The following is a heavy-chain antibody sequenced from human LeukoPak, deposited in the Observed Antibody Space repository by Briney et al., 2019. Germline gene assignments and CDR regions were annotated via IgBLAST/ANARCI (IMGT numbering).Heavy chain of an antibody. CDR2: IWYDGSNK. D-gene: IGHD3-3*01. Sequence: GGSLRLSCAASGFTFSSYGMHWVRQAPGKGLEWVAVIWYDGSNKYYADSVKGRFTISRDNSKNTLYLQMNSLRAEDTAVYYCAKEAGLGVVIMRYFDYWGQGTLVTVSS. CDR3: AKEAGLGVVIMRYFDY. J-gene: IGHJ4*02. V-gene: IGHV3-33*06. CDR1: GFTFSSYG.